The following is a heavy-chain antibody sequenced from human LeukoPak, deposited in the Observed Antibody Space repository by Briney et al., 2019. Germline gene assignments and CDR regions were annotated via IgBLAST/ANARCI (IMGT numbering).Heavy chain of an antibody. J-gene: IGHJ4*02. CDR2: IDTDGSNT. Sequence: GGSLRLSCAASGFTFSSYAMSWVRQAPGKGLVWVSRIDTDGSNTNYADSVKGRFTISRDNSKNTLYLYVNSLRPDDSAVYYCVKDNPLDYWGQGTLVIVSS. V-gene: IGHV3-23*03. CDR1: GFTFSSYA. CDR3: VKDNPLDY.